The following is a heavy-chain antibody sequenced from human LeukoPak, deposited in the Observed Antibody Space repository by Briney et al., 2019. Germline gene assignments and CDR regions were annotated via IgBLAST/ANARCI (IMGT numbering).Heavy chain of an antibody. CDR3: ARQVAVADPRRPLAKNKKYYFDY. Sequence: PSETLSLTCTVSGGSISSSSYYWGWIRQPPGKGLEWIGSIYYSGSTYYNPSLKSRVTISVDTSKNQFSLKLSSVTAADTAVYYCARQVAVADPRRPLAKNKKYYFDYWGQGTLVTVSS. D-gene: IGHD6-19*01. J-gene: IGHJ4*02. CDR2: IYYSGST. CDR1: GGSISSSSYY. V-gene: IGHV4-39*01.